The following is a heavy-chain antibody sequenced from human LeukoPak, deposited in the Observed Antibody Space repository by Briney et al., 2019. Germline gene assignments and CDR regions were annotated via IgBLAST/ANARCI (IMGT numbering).Heavy chain of an antibody. J-gene: IGHJ4*02. Sequence: SETLSLTCAVSGGSILSTNWWSWVRPPPGKGLEWIGEFHLSGASNYNPSLKSRVSMSIDKSRTHLSLELTSVTAADTAIYYCARESGAFSPFGFWGQGTLVTVSS. CDR3: ARESGAFSPFGF. V-gene: IGHV4-4*02. D-gene: IGHD1-26*01. CDR2: FHLSGAS. CDR1: GGSILSTNW.